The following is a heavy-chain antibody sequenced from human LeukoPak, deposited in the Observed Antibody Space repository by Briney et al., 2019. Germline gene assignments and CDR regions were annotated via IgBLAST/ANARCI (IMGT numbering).Heavy chain of an antibody. Sequence: GGSLRLSCAASGFTFSSYSMNWVRQAPGKGLEWVSSISSSSSYIYYADSVKGRFTISRDNAKNSLYLQMNSLRAEDTAVYYCARLGGGYSYYYYYMDVWGKGTTVTVSS. CDR1: GFTFSSYS. J-gene: IGHJ6*03. CDR3: ARLGGGYSYYYYYMDV. D-gene: IGHD5-18*01. CDR2: ISSSSSYI. V-gene: IGHV3-21*01.